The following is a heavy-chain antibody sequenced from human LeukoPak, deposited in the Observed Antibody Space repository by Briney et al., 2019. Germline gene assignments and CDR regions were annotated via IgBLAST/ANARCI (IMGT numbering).Heavy chain of an antibody. J-gene: IGHJ4*02. V-gene: IGHV4-59*01. Sequence: PSETLSLTCTVSGGSISSYYWSWIRQPPGKGLEGIGYIYYSGSTNYNPSLKSRVTISVDTSKNQFSLKLSSVTAADTAVYYCASTPAGKRGTWFGELPSNYWGQGTLVTVSS. D-gene: IGHD3-10*01. CDR2: IYYSGST. CDR3: ASTPAGKRGTWFGELPSNY. CDR1: GGSISSYY.